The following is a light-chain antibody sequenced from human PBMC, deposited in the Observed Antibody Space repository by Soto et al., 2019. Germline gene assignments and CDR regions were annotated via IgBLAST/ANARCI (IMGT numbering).Light chain of an antibody. J-gene: IGLJ2*01. CDR2: LEGSGSY. CDR3: ETWDSNTRV. CDR1: SGHSSYI. Sequence: QPVLTQSSSASASLGSSVKLTCTLSSGHSSYIIAWHHQQPGKAPRYLMKLEGSGSYNKGTAVPDRFSGSSSGADRYLTISNLQFEDEANYYCETWDSNTRVFGGGTKLTVL. V-gene: IGLV4-60*02.